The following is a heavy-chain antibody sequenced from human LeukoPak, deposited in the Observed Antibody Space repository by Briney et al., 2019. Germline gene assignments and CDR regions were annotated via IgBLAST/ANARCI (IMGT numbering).Heavy chain of an antibody. CDR2: IYYSGST. D-gene: IGHD4-17*01. Sequence: EPSETLSLTCTVSGGSISSSSYYWGWIRQPPGKGLGWIGSIYYSGSTYYNPSLKSRVTISVDTSKNQFSLKLSSVTAADTAVYYCATTTVTTSSSYYFDYWGQGTLVTVSS. CDR1: GGSISSSSYY. J-gene: IGHJ4*02. V-gene: IGHV4-39*01. CDR3: ATTTVTTSSSYYFDY.